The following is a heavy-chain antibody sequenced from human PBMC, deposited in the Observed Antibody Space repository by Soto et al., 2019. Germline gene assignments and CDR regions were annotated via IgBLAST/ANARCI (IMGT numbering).Heavy chain of an antibody. D-gene: IGHD3-3*01. V-gene: IGHV4-31*03. CDR1: GGSISSGGYY. Sequence: PSETLSLTCTVSGGSISSGGYYWSWIRQHPGKGLEWIGYIYYSGSTYYNPSLKSRVTISVDTSKNQFSLKLCSVTAADTAVYYCARGFWYYDFWSGYSVPPSYYFDYWGRGTLVTVSS. CDR3: ARGFWYYDFWSGYSVPPSYYFDY. CDR2: IYYSGST. J-gene: IGHJ4*02.